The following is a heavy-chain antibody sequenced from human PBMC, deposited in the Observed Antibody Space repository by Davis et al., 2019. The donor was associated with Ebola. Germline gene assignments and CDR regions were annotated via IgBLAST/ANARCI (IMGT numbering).Heavy chain of an antibody. J-gene: IGHJ4*02. Sequence: ASVKVSCKASGYTFNTYGITWVRQAPGQGLEWMGWISAYNGNTNFAPKLQGRVTMTTDTSTSTAYMELRSLRSDDTAVYYCARDDYDSSAFPDSWDQGTLVTVSS. CDR1: GYTFNTYG. D-gene: IGHD3-22*01. CDR3: ARDDYDSSAFPDS. CDR2: ISAYNGNT. V-gene: IGHV1-18*01.